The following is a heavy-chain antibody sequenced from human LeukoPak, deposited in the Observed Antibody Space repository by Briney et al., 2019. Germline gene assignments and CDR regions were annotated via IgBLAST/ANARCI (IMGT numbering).Heavy chain of an antibody. Sequence: PGGSLRLSCATSGFTFNNYAMSWVRQAPGKGLEWVSAISSSGGSTFYADSVKGRFSISRDNSKNTLYLQMNSLRAEDTAVYYCARGQYYYGSGSYYNYWGQGTLVTVSS. CDR2: ISSSGGST. V-gene: IGHV3-23*01. CDR3: ARGQYYYGSGSYYNY. D-gene: IGHD3-10*01. CDR1: GFTFNNYA. J-gene: IGHJ4*02.